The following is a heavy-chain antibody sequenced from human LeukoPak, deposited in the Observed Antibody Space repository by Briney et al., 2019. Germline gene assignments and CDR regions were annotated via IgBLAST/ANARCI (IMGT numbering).Heavy chain of an antibody. CDR3: ARDSHRYCSSTSCPSRDYYMDV. CDR1: GGSFSNYY. Sequence: SETLSLTCAVYGGSFSNYYWSWIRQPPGKGLEWIGEINHSGSTYYNSSLKSRVTISVDTSKNQFSLKLSSVTAADTAVYYCARDSHRYCSSTSCPSRDYYMDVWGKGTTVTVS. CDR2: INHSGST. J-gene: IGHJ6*03. D-gene: IGHD2-2*01. V-gene: IGHV4-34*01.